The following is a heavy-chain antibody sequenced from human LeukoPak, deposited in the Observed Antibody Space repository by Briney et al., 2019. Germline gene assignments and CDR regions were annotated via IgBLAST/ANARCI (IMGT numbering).Heavy chain of an antibody. CDR2: ISYDGSNK. CDR1: GFTFRTYG. CDR3: AKGSWEPLDY. J-gene: IGHJ4*02. V-gene: IGHV3-30*18. Sequence: GGSLRLSCAASGFTFRTYGMHWVRQAPGKGLEWVTLISYDGSNKYYADSVKGRFTISRDNSKNTLYLQMNSLRAEDTAVYYCAKGSWEPLDYWGQGTLVTVSS. D-gene: IGHD1-26*01.